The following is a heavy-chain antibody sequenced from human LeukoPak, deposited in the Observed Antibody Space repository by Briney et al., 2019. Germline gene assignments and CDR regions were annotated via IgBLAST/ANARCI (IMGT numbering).Heavy chain of an antibody. J-gene: IGHJ6*02. V-gene: IGHV3-23*01. CDR2: ITGSGGST. Sequence: GGSLRLSCAASGFTFSSHAMGWVRQAPGKGLEWVSSITGSGGSTYYGDSVKGRFTIARDNSKNTLYLQMNSLRAEDTAVYYCAKNDPYYYYDMDVWGQGTTVTVSS. CDR3: AKNDPYYYYDMDV. CDR1: GFTFSSHA.